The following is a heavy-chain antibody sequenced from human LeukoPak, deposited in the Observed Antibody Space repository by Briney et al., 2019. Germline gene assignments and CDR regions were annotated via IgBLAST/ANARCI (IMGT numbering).Heavy chain of an antibody. CDR1: GFTFSSYG. V-gene: IGHV3-30*03. Sequence: GRSLRLSCAASGFTFSSYGMHWVRQAPGKGLEWVAVISYDGSNKYYADSVKGRFTISRDNSKNTLYLQMNSLRAEDTAVYYCATLGVLWFGEWISLWGRGTLVTVSS. CDR3: ATLGVLWFGEWISL. J-gene: IGHJ2*01. D-gene: IGHD3-10*01. CDR2: ISYDGSNK.